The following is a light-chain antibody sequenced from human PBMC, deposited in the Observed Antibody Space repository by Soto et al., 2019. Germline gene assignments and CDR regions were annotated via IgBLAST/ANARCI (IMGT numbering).Light chain of an antibody. CDR3: QQYNNWPPIT. CDR1: QSVSNN. CDR2: GAS. V-gene: IGKV3-15*01. J-gene: IGKJ5*01. Sequence: EIVLTQSPGTLSLSPGERETLSCRASQSVSNNYLAWYQQKPGQAPRLXXYGASTRASGIPARFSGSGSGTEFTLTISSLQSEDFAVYYCQQYNNWPPITFGQGTRLEIK.